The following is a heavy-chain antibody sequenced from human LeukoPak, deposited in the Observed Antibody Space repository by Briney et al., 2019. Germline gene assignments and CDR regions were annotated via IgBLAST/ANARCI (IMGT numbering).Heavy chain of an antibody. CDR1: GGSISSYY. J-gene: IGHJ4*02. D-gene: IGHD1-26*01. CDR2: IYYSGST. CDR3: ARVYSGSFDY. Sequence: SETLSLTCTVSGGSISSYYWSWLRQPPGKGLEWIGYIYYSGSTNYNPSLKSRVTISVDTSKNQFSLKLSSVAAADTAVYYCARVYSGSFDYWGQGTLVTVSS. V-gene: IGHV4-59*01.